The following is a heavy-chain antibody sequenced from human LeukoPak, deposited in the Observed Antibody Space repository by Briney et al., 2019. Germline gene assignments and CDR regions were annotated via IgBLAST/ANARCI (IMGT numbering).Heavy chain of an antibody. D-gene: IGHD6-19*01. CDR2: ISSSSSTI. CDR3: ARDDIAVAGTSDY. J-gene: IGHJ4*02. CDR1: GFTFSSYS. Sequence: PGGSLRLSCAASGFTFSSYSMNWVRQAPGKGLEWVSYISSSSSTIYYADSVKGRFTISRDNAKNSLYLQMNSLRAEDTAVYYCARDDIAVAGTSDYWGQGTLVTVSS. V-gene: IGHV3-48*04.